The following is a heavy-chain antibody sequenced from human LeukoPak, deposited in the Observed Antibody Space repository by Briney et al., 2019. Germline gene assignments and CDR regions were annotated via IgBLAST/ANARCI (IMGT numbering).Heavy chain of an antibody. CDR2: IYSGDSDT. D-gene: IGHD4-17*01. J-gene: IGHJ3*02. CDR3: ARHNPLRPNAFDI. Sequence: GESLKISCKGSGYSFTSYWIGWVRQMPGKGLEGMGIIYSGDSDTRYSPSFQGQVTISADKSISTAYLQWSSLKASDTAMYYCARHNPLRPNAFDIWGQGTMVTVSS. CDR1: GYSFTSYW. V-gene: IGHV5-51*01.